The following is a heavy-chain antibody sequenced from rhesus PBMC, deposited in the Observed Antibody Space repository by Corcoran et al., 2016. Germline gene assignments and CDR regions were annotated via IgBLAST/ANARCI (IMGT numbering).Heavy chain of an antibody. V-gene: IGHV4-80*01. J-gene: IGHJ2*01. D-gene: IGHD1-20*01. CDR1: GGSFSSYW. CDR2: IKGNSGST. Sequence: QVQLQESGPGLVKPSETLSLTCAVSGGSFSSYWWSWIRQPPGKGLEWIGEIKGNSGSTNYNTPLNGRVTVSTDASKNQFSLNLMSVTAAGTAVYYCARGYSWDNVGWYFDLWGPGTPITISS. CDR3: ARGYSWDNVGWYFDL.